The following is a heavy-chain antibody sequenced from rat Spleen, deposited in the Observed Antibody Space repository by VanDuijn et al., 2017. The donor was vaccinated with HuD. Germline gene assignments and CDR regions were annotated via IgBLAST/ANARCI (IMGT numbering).Heavy chain of an antibody. V-gene: IGHV2-72*01. CDR3: ARHPPSFGVRGFDY. CDR2: IWAGRGT. D-gene: IGHD4-3*01. CDR1: GFSLTSYH. J-gene: IGHJ2*01. Sequence: QVQLKESGPGLVQPSQTLSLTCTVSGFSLTSYHVSWVRQPPGKSLVWMGTIWAGRGTNYNSAVQSRLSISRDTSKSQVFLKMNSLQAEDTGTYHCARHPPSFGVRGFDYWGQGVMVTVSS.